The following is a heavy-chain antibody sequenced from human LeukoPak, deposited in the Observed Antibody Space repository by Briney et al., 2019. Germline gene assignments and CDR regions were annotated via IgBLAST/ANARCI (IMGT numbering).Heavy chain of an antibody. CDR1: GDSFSSNSAA. V-gene: IGHV6-1*01. J-gene: IGHJ5*02. Sequence: SQTLSLTCAISGDSFSSNSAAWNWVRQSPSRGLEWLGRTYYRSMWYNDYAVSVQSRITINPDTSKNQVSLQLTSVTPEDTAVYYCARETGPYSIRSRGKNWFDPWGQGTLVTVSS. CDR2: TYYRSMWYN. D-gene: IGHD6-13*01. CDR3: ARETGPYSIRSRGKNWFDP.